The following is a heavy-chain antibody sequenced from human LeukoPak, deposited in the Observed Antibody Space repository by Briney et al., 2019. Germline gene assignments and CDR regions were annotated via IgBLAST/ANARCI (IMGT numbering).Heavy chain of an antibody. CDR2: IFHSGST. V-gene: IGHV4-38-2*02. CDR1: GYSLTSGYY. Sequence: SETLSLTCTVSGYSLTSGYYWGWIRQPPGKGLEWIASIFHSGSTFYNPSVKSRVTISVDTSKNQFSLTLRSVTAADTAVYYCAREGSGSYYKYYYYYMDVWGKGTTVTISS. CDR3: AREGSGSYYKYYYYYMDV. J-gene: IGHJ6*03. D-gene: IGHD3-10*01.